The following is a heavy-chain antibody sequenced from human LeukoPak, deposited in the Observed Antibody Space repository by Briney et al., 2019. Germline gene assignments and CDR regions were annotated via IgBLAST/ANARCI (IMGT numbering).Heavy chain of an antibody. V-gene: IGHV1-8*01. J-gene: IGHJ4*02. CDR2: MNPNIGNT. D-gene: IGHD1-1*01. Sequence: VKVSCKASGYSFTSYDFIWVRQAPGQGLEWIGWMNPNIGNTGYAQKFQGRVTMTRDISISTAYMELSSLRSEDTAVYYCARRGTTPFGYWGQGTLVTVSS. CDR3: ARRGTTPFGY. CDR1: GYSFTSYD.